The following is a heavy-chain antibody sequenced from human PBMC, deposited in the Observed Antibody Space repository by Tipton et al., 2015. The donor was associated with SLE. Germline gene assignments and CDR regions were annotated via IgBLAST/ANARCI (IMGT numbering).Heavy chain of an antibody. CDR2: VSSSGST. CDR3: ARSRGSSNFDPPGY. Sequence: TLSLTCSVSGASISTASYYWSWIRQPAGERLEWRGRVSSSGSTDYNPSLKSRVTMSVDTSKNQFSLRLTSVTAADTAVYYCARSRGSSNFDPPGYWGQGTLVTVSS. CDR1: GASISTASYY. D-gene: IGHD3-16*01. J-gene: IGHJ4*02. V-gene: IGHV4-4*07.